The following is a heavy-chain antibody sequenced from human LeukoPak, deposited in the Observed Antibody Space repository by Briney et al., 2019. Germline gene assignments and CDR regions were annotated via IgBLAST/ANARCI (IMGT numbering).Heavy chain of an antibody. D-gene: IGHD4-17*01. CDR1: GGFISSYY. V-gene: IGHV4-4*07. J-gene: IGHJ4*02. Sequence: SETLSLTCTVSGGFISSYYWSWIRQPAGKGLEWIGRIYTSGTTNYNPSLKSRVTISVDTSKNQFSLKLSSVTAADTAVYYCAMSFGDYYFDYWGQGTLVTVSS. CDR2: IYTSGTT. CDR3: AMSFGDYYFDY.